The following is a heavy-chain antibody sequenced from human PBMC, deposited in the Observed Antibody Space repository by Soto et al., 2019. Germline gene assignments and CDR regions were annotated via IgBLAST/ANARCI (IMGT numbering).Heavy chain of an antibody. CDR1: GFTFSSYA. Sequence: QVQLVESGGGVVQPGRSLRLSCAASGFTFSSYAMHWVRQAPGKGLEWVAVISYDGSNKYYADSVKGRFTISRDNSKNTLYLQMNSLRAEDTAVYYCARDRGVPPSSSSPLDYWGQGTLVTVSS. J-gene: IGHJ4*02. D-gene: IGHD6-6*01. CDR3: ARDRGVPPSSSSPLDY. CDR2: ISYDGSNK. V-gene: IGHV3-30-3*01.